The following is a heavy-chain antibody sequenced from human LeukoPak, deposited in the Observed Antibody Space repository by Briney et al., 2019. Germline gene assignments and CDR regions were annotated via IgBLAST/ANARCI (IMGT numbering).Heavy chain of an antibody. D-gene: IGHD2-15*01. CDR2: IKQDGSEK. CDR3: ARDKSHSHFDY. V-gene: IGHV3-7*01. CDR1: GFTFSSYW. J-gene: IGHJ4*02. Sequence: PGGSLRLSCAASGFTFSSYWMSWVRQAPGKGLERVANIKQDGSEKYYVDSVKGRFTISRDNAKNSLYLQMNSLRAEDTAVYYCARDKSHSHFDYWGQGTLVTVSS.